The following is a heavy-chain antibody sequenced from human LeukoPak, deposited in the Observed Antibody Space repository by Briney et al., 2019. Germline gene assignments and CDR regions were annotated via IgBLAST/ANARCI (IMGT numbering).Heavy chain of an antibody. CDR3: ARGRRVQTYFDY. V-gene: IGHV1-69*13. CDR1: GYTFTSYA. J-gene: IGHJ4*02. CDR2: IIPIFGTA. Sequence: GASVKVSCKASGYTFTSYAMNWVRQAPGQGLEWMGGIIPIFGTANYAQKFQGRVTITADESTSTAYMELSSLRSEDTAVYYCARGRRVQTYFDYWGQGTLVTVSS.